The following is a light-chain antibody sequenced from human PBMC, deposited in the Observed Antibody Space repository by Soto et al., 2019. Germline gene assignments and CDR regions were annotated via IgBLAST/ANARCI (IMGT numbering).Light chain of an antibody. J-gene: IGKJ2*01. V-gene: IGKV1-5*03. CDR1: KSISTW. Sequence: DIQMTQSPSTRSSALGGRVTITCRPNKSISTWLAWYQQKPGKAPKLLIYNAYSLERGVPSRFSGSGSGTEFTITISSLQPDDFATYYCQQYNSSFGQGTKVDIK. CDR2: NAY. CDR3: QQYNSS.